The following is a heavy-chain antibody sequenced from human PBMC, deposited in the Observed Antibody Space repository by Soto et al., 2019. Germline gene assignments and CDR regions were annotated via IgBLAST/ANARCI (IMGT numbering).Heavy chain of an antibody. J-gene: IGHJ4*02. V-gene: IGHV1-18*01. D-gene: IGHD3-22*01. CDR1: GYTFTSYG. CDR2: ISAYNGNT. CDR3: AIGDNVDYYDSIVY. Sequence: QVQLVQSGAEVKKPGASVKVSCKASGYTFTSYGISWVRQAPGQGLEWMGWISAYNGNTNYEQKLQGRVTMTTDTSRSTADMELRSLRSDDTAVYYCAIGDNVDYYDSIVYWGQGTLVTLSS.